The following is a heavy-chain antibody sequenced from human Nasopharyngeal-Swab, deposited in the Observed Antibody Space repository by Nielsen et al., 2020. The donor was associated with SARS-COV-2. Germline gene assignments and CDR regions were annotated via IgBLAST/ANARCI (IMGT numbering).Heavy chain of an antibody. Sequence: GESLKISCAASGFTFCSYGMHWVRQAPGKGLEWVAVISYDGSNKYYADFVKGRFTISRDNSKNTLYLQMNSLRAEDTAVYYCAKGDSSNWSDYYMDVWGKGTTVTVSS. CDR1: GFTFCSYG. V-gene: IGHV3-30*18. J-gene: IGHJ6*03. CDR3: AKGDSSNWSDYYMDV. D-gene: IGHD6-13*01. CDR2: ISYDGSNK.